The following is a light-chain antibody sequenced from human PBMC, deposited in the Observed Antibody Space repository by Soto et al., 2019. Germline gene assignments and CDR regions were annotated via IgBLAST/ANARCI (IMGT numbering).Light chain of an antibody. CDR2: GAS. J-gene: IGKJ1*01. Sequence: DIQMTQSPSAMSASVGDRVTITCRASQGIGNYLAWFQQKPGKVPKRLIYGASNLQSGVPSRFSGSGSGTEFTLTISSLQPEEFVTYYCLQHNSYPRTFGQGTKVDIK. CDR3: LQHNSYPRT. V-gene: IGKV1-17*03. CDR1: QGIGNY.